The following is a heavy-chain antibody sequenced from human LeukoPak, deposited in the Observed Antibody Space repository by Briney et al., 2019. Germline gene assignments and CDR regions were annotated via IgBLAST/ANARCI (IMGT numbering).Heavy chain of an antibody. D-gene: IGHD3-10*01. CDR2: ISYDGGEQ. CDR3: AKNKGSGSHVNYCMDV. J-gene: IGHJ6*03. V-gene: IGHV3-30*18. CDR1: GFTFSKYG. Sequence: AGGSLRLSCAASGFTFSKYGMHWVRQAPGKGLEWVAVISYDGGEQHYGDSVKGRFAISRDNSKNTLYLQMNSLRAEDTAIYYCAKNKGSGSHVNYCMDVWGKGTTVTVSS.